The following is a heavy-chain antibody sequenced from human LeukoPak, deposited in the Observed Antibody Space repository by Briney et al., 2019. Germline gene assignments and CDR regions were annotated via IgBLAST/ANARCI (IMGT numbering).Heavy chain of an antibody. D-gene: IGHD6-13*01. CDR1: GGSFSGYY. CDR3: ARGRRTSSSSRYRGVYFDY. V-gene: IGHV4-34*01. Sequence: SETLSLTCAVYGGSFSGYYWSWIRQPPGKGLEWIGEINHSGSTNYNPSLKSRVTISVDTSKNQFSLKLSSVTAADTAVYYCARGRRTSSSSRYRGVYFDYWGQGTLVTVSS. J-gene: IGHJ4*02. CDR2: INHSGST.